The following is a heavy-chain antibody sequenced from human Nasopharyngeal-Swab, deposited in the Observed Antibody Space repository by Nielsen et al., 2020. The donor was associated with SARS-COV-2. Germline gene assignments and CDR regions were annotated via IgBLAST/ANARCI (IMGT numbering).Heavy chain of an antibody. CDR3: ARGLGIGSGYYGMDV. J-gene: IGHJ6*02. D-gene: IGHD6-13*01. Sequence: GGSLRLSCAASGFTFSSYGMHWVRQAPGQGLEWVAVIWYDGSNKYYADSVKGRFTISRDNSKNTLYLQMNSLRAEDTAVYYCARGLGIGSGYYGMDVWGQGTTVTVSS. V-gene: IGHV3-33*01. CDR1: GFTFSSYG. CDR2: IWYDGSNK.